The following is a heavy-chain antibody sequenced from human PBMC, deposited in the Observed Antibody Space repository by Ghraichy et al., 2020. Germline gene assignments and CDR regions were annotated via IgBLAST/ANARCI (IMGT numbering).Heavy chain of an antibody. D-gene: IGHD4-17*01. CDR2: ISRDGSKV. CDR3: AKDDYDSELDY. V-gene: IGHV3-30*18. CDR1: GFTFSRYG. Sequence: GGSLRLSCAVSGFTFSRYGMHWVRQAPGKGLEWVTVISRDGSKVYYADSVKGRFTSSRDNSKNTLYLQMNSLTAEDTAVYYCAKDDYDSELDYWGQGALVTVSS. J-gene: IGHJ4*02.